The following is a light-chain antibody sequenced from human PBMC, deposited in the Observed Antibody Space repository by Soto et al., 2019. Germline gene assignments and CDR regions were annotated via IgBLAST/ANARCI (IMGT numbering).Light chain of an antibody. Sequence: QSVLTQPPSVSGTPGQRVTISCSGGISNIATNYVHWFQQLPGTAPKVLSNRDNQRPSGVPDRFSCSKSGTSASLAISGLRSEEEAEYYCAAWDDTVRSYVFVTGTKLTVL. V-gene: IGLV1-47*01. CDR2: RDN. J-gene: IGLJ1*01. CDR1: ISNIATNY. CDR3: AAWDDTVRSYV.